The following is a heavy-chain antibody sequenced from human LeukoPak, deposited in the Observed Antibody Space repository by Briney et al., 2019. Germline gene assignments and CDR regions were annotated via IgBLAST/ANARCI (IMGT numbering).Heavy chain of an antibody. V-gene: IGHV3-23*01. Sequence: GGSLRLSCAAFGFTFSSYAMSWVRQAPGKGLEWVSAISGSGGSTYYADSVKGRFTISRDNSKNTLYLQMNSLRAEDTAVYYCAKSSSGWRTTKVGYWGQGTLVTVSS. D-gene: IGHD6-19*01. J-gene: IGHJ4*02. CDR2: ISGSGGST. CDR3: AKSSSGWRTTKVGY. CDR1: GFTFSSYA.